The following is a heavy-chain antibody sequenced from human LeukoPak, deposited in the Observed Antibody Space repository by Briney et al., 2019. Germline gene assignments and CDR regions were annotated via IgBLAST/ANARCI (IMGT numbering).Heavy chain of an antibody. D-gene: IGHD6-13*01. CDR3: AREPDHTPKAGCLPDY. J-gene: IGHJ4*02. V-gene: IGHV3-23*01. Sequence: GGSLRLSCAASGFTFSSYAMTWVRQAPGEGLEWVSSISGRGGSTYYAHSVKGRFTISRDNSKNTLYLQMNSLRAEDTAVYYCAREPDHTPKAGCLPDYWGQGTLVTVSS. CDR2: ISGRGGST. CDR1: GFTFSSYA.